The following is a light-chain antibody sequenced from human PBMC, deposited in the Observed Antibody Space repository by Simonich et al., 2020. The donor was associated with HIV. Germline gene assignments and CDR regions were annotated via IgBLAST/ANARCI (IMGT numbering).Light chain of an antibody. V-gene: IGKV3-15*01. Sequence: EIVMTQSPATLSVSPGESATLSCRASQSVSSNVAWYQQRPGQAPRLLIYGASTRATGIPARFSGSGAGTEFTLTINSMQSEDFAVYYCQQYNDWPPWTFGQGTKVEIK. CDR3: QQYNDWPPWT. J-gene: IGKJ1*01. CDR2: GAS. CDR1: QSVSSN.